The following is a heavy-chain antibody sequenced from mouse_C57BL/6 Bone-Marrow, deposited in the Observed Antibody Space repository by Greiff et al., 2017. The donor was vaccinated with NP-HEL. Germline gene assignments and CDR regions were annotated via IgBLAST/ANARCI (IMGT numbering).Heavy chain of an antibody. V-gene: IGHV7-3*01. J-gene: IGHJ3*01. D-gene: IGHD2-5*01. Sequence: EVKLVESGGGLVQPGGSLSLSCAASGFTFTDYYMSWVRQPPGKALEWLGFIRNKANGYTTEYSASVKGRFTISRDNSQSILYLQMNALRAEDSATYYCASFPFYYSNYGAYWGQGTLVTVSA. CDR3: ASFPFYYSNYGAY. CDR1: GFTFTDYY. CDR2: IRNKANGYTT.